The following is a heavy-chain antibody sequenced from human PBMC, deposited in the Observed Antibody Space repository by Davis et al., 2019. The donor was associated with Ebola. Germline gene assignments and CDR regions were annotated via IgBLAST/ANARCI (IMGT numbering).Heavy chain of an antibody. Sequence: AASVKVSCKASGGTFSSYTISWVRQAPGQGLEWMGGIIPILGRVNYAQKFQGRVTITADESTSTGYMEVRSLRSEDTAVYYCVRSDSQLVWDNWGQGTLVTVSS. J-gene: IGHJ4*02. V-gene: IGHV1-69*10. D-gene: IGHD5-18*01. CDR2: IIPILGRV. CDR3: VRSDSQLVWDN. CDR1: GGTFSSYT.